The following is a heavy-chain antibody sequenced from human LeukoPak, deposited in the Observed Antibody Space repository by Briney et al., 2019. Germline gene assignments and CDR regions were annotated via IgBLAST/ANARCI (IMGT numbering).Heavy chain of an antibody. V-gene: IGHV4-61*05. CDR1: GGSISSSSYC. Sequence: KPSETLSLTCSVSGGSISSSSYCWGWIRQPPGKGLEWIGRIYTSGSTNYNPSLKSRVTISVDTSKNQFSLKLSSMTAADTAVYYCASGLSGWTPFDYWGQGTLVTVSS. D-gene: IGHD6-19*01. CDR2: IYTSGST. CDR3: ASGLSGWTPFDY. J-gene: IGHJ4*02.